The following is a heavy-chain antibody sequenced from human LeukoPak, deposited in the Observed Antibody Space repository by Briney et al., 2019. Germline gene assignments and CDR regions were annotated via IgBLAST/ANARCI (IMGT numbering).Heavy chain of an antibody. V-gene: IGHV1-18*01. J-gene: IGHJ6*03. D-gene: IGHD3-3*01. Sequence: GASVKVSCKASGYTFTSYGISWVRQASGQGLEWMGWISAYNGNTNYAQKLQGRVTTTTDTSTSTAYMELRSLRFDDTAVYYCARVFTIFGVVITYYMDVWGKGTTVTVSS. CDR2: ISAYNGNT. CDR3: ARVFTIFGVVITYYMDV. CDR1: GYTFTSYG.